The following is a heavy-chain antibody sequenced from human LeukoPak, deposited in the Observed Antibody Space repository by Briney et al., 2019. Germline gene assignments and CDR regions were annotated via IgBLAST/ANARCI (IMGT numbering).Heavy chain of an antibody. CDR3: ARLMSGYSYGLDYYYGMDV. J-gene: IGHJ6*02. Sequence: SETLSLTCTVSGGSISSSSYYWGWIRQPPGKGLEWIGSIYYSGSTYYNPSLKSRVTISVDTSKNQFSLKLSSVTAADTAVYYCARLMSGYSYGLDYYYGMDVWGQGTTVTVSS. D-gene: IGHD5-18*01. CDR1: GGSISSSSYY. CDR2: IYYSGST. V-gene: IGHV4-39*01.